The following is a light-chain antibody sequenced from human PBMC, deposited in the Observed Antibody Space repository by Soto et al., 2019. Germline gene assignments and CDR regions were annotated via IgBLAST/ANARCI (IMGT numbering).Light chain of an antibody. Sequence: EIVLAQSPVRLSLSPGEIATLSWRASQNVDSNYLAWYQQKPGQAPRIIIFAASGRATGIPDRFSGSGSGTDFTLTISRLEPEDFAVYYCQQYGYLSWKFGQGTKVDIK. CDR2: AAS. CDR3: QQYGYLSWK. V-gene: IGKV3-20*01. J-gene: IGKJ1*01. CDR1: QNVDSNY.